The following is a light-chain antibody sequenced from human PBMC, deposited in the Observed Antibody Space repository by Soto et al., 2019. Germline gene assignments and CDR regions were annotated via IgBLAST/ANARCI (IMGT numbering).Light chain of an antibody. J-gene: IGKJ2*01. CDR1: ESVSSNY. V-gene: IGKV3-20*01. CDR2: GAS. CDR3: QQYGRAPHS. Sequence: EIVLTQSPGTLYLSPGERATLSCRASESVSSNYLAWVQQKPGQTPRLLIFGASSRATGFPDRFSGSGSGTDFTLTISRLEPDDFAVYYCQQYGRAPHSFGQGTTRAIK.